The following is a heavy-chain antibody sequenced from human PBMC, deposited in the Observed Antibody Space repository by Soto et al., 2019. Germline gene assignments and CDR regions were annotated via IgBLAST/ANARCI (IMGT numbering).Heavy chain of an antibody. CDR3: VKGGWMGIFNYYVLDV. D-gene: IGHD3-3*01. CDR1: GLTFSANP. CDR2: VSGNGGAT. Sequence: EVQLLESGGGLVQPGGSLRISCAASGLTFSANPMSWVRQAPGKGLERVSSVSGNGGATYYADSVKGRFTISRDNSNHTLYLLLNSLRVEDTAVYYCVKGGWMGIFNYYVLDVWGQGTTVTVSS. V-gene: IGHV3-23*01. J-gene: IGHJ6*02.